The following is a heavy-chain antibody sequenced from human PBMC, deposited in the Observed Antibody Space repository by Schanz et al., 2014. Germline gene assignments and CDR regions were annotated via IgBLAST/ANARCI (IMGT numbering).Heavy chain of an antibody. CDR3: AKDHAGSDILTALGN. CDR1: GFTFTNYA. J-gene: IGHJ4*02. CDR2: ISGSGGST. Sequence: EVRLVESGGGLVKPGGSLRLSCAASGFTFTNYAMTWVRQAPGKGLEWVSGISGSGGSTYDADSVKGRFTISRDNSKNTLYLQMNSLRAEDTAVYYCAKDHAGSDILTALGNWGQGTLVTVSS. D-gene: IGHD3-9*01. V-gene: IGHV3-23*04.